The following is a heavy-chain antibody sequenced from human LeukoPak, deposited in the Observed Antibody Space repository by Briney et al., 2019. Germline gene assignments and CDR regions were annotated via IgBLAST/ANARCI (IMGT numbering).Heavy chain of an antibody. CDR3: SRTYTQDGNCN. Sequence: ASVKLSCKASGYTFIGYYIHWMRQAPGQGLEWMGWMNPNSGDTNYAQKFQGRVTMTRNTSISTAYMELSRLRADDTAVYYCSRTYTQDGNCNWGQGTLVTVSS. D-gene: IGHD1-7*01. CDR1: GYTFIGYY. J-gene: IGHJ4*02. V-gene: IGHV1-2*02. CDR2: MNPNSGDT.